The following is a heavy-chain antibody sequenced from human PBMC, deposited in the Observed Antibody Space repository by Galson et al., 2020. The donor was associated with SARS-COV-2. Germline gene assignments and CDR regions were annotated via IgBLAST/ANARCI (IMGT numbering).Heavy chain of an antibody. CDR3: ARDRSVVITTRYYYYGMDV. Sequence: ASETLSLTCTVSGGSISSSSYYWGWIRQPPGKGLEWIGSIYYSGSTYYNPSLKSRVTISVDTSKNQFSLKLSSVTAADTAVYYCARDRSVVITTRYYYYGMDVWGQGTTVIVSS. CDR1: GGSISSSSYY. V-gene: IGHV4-39*07. CDR2: IYYSGST. D-gene: IGHD3-22*01. J-gene: IGHJ6*02.